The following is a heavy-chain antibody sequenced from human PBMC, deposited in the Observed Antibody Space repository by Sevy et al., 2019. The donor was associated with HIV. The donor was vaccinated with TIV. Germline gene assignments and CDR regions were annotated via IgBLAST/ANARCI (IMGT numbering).Heavy chain of an antibody. V-gene: IGHV3-21*01. CDR2: ITITSRYK. CDR1: GFTFSSYT. J-gene: IGHJ4*02. D-gene: IGHD6-13*01. CDR3: AKVTSSWDGDFDY. Sequence: GGSLRLSCAASGFTFSSYTMNWVRQAPGKGLEWVSSITITSRYKNYADSVKDRFTISRDNANNSLYLQMNSLRGDDTAVYYCAKVTSSWDGDFDYWGQGTLVTVSS.